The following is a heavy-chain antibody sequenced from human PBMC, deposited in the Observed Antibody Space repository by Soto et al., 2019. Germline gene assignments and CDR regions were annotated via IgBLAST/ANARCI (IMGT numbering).Heavy chain of an antibody. CDR3: AHRVRRTVFGLVTTTAIYFDF. Sequence: QITLNESGPTQVKPRQTLTLTCTFSGFSLTTSGVGVGWIRQSPGKPPEWLALIYWDDDKRYSPSLKSKLTITKDSSKNQVVLTMADLDPADTATYYCAHRVRRTVFGLVTTTAIYFDFWGQGTPVAVSS. J-gene: IGHJ4*02. D-gene: IGHD3-3*01. CDR1: GFSLTTSGVG. V-gene: IGHV2-5*02. CDR2: IYWDDDK.